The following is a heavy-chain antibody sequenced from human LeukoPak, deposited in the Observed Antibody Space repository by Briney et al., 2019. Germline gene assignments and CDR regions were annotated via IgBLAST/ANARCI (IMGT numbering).Heavy chain of an antibody. D-gene: IGHD3-10*02. Sequence: GASVKVSCKASGGTFSSYAISWVRQAPGQGLEWMGGIIPIFGTANYAQKFQGRVTITTDESTSTAYMELSSLRSEDTAVYYCARHVWGLKSRNDRGVITYFDYWGQGTLVTVSP. CDR2: IIPIFGTA. CDR3: ARHVWGLKSRNDRGVITYFDY. J-gene: IGHJ4*02. CDR1: GGTFSSYA. V-gene: IGHV1-69*05.